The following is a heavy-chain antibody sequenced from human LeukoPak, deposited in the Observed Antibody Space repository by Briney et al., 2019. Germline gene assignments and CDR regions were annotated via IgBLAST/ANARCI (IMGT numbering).Heavy chain of an antibody. V-gene: IGHV3-48*03. CDR1: GFTFSSYE. D-gene: IGHD1-26*01. CDR2: ISRSGSTI. J-gene: IGHJ4*02. Sequence: GGSLRLSCAASGFTFSSYEMNWVRQAPGKGLEWVSYISRSGSTIYYADSVKGRFTISRDNAKNSLYLQMNSLRAEDTAVYYCARDSGSYQIAIDYWGQGTLVTVSS. CDR3: ARDSGSYQIAIDY.